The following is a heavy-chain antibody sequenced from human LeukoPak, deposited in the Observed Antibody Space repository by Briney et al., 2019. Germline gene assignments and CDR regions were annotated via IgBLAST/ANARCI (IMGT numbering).Heavy chain of an antibody. D-gene: IGHD6-13*01. CDR3: ARARAGSSWYFFDY. J-gene: IGHJ4*02. Sequence: SETLSLTCTVSGGSISSYYWSWIRQPPGKGLEWIGYIYYSGSTNYNPSLKSRVTISVDTSKNQFSLKLSSVTAADTAVYYCARARAGSSWYFFDYWGQGTLVTVSS. CDR1: GGSISSYY. V-gene: IGHV4-59*01. CDR2: IYYSGST.